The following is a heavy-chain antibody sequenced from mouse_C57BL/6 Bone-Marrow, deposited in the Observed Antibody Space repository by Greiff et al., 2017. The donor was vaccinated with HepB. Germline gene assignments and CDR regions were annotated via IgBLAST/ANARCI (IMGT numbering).Heavy chain of an antibody. CDR3: ARGMGYFDV. Sequence: EVMLVESGGGLVKPGGSLKLSCAASGFTFSDYGMHWVRQAPEKGLEWVAYISSGSSTIYYADTVKGRFTISRDNAKNTRFLQMTSLRSEDTAMYYCARGMGYFDVWGTGTTVTVSS. CDR2: ISSGSSTI. V-gene: IGHV5-17*01. D-gene: IGHD2-3*01. J-gene: IGHJ1*03. CDR1: GFTFSDYG.